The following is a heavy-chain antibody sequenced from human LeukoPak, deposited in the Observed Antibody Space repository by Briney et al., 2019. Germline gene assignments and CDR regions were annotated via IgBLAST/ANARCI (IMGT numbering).Heavy chain of an antibody. CDR1: GYTFTGYY. J-gene: IGHJ4*02. D-gene: IGHD2-15*01. CDR2: MNPYSGGT. CDR3: ARPYYNGGSCHDYFDY. Sequence: ASVKVSCKASGYTFTGYYMHWVRQAPGQGLEWMGWMNPYSGGTNYAQKSQGRVTMTRDTSISTAYMELRRLSSDDTAIYYCARPYYNGGSCHDYFDYWGQGTLVTVSS. V-gene: IGHV1-2*02.